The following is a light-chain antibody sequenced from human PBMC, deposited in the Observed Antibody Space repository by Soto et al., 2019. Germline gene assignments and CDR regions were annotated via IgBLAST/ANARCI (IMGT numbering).Light chain of an antibody. Sequence: QAVVTQSPSASASLGASVKLTCTLSRGHSSYAIAWHQQQPEKGPRYLMKLNSDGSHSKGDGIPDRFSGSSSGAERYLTISSLQSEDEADYYCQTWGTGIQGVFGGGTKLTVL. CDR1: RGHSSYA. CDR3: QTWGTGIQGV. CDR2: LNSDGSH. V-gene: IGLV4-69*01. J-gene: IGLJ3*02.